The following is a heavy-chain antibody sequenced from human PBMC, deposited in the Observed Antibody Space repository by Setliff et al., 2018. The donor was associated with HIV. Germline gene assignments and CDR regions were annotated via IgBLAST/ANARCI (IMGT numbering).Heavy chain of an antibody. V-gene: IGHV4-39*01. D-gene: IGHD2-2*02. Sequence: SETLSLPCTVSGDSITNDDYYWGWIRQPPGKGLEWIAIIHYNGRTYYDPSLKSRVTLFVDTSKTQFYLKLRSVTASDTAVYYCARYTSKVDWFDPWGQGTLVTVSS. CDR1: GDSITNDDYY. CDR2: IHYNGRT. CDR3: ARYTSKVDWFDP. J-gene: IGHJ5*02.